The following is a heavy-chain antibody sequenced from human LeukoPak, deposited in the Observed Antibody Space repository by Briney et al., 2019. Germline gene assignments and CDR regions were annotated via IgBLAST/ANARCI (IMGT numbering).Heavy chain of an antibody. Sequence: GESLKSSCKASGYSFSSDWIAWVRQMPGKGLEWMGIIFPIDSETTYSPSFQGQVTISADKSISTAYLQWSSLKASDTAMYYCTRGCSGGSCSRDAMDVWGQGTMATVSS. CDR2: IFPIDSET. J-gene: IGHJ6*02. CDR1: GYSFSSDW. D-gene: IGHD2-15*01. V-gene: IGHV5-51*01. CDR3: TRGCSGGSCSRDAMDV.